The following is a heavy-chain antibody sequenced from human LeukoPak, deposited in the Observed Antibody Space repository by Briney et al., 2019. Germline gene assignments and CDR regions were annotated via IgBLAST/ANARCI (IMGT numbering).Heavy chain of an antibody. CDR3: ARSKDILTGYCFDY. D-gene: IGHD3-9*01. CDR1: GGSISSSSYY. Sequence: SETLSLTCSVSGGSISSSSYYWGWIRQPPGKGLDWIGSIYYSGSTYYNSSLKSRLIISIDTSKNQFSLKLSSVTTADTAVYYCARSKDILTGYCFDYWGQGTLVTVSS. J-gene: IGHJ4*02. CDR2: IYYSGST. V-gene: IGHV4-39*07.